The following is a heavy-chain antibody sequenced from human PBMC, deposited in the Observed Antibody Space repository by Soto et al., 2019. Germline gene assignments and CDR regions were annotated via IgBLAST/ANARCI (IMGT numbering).Heavy chain of an antibody. CDR3: ARGFLEWPPDY. CDR1: GFTFSSYA. D-gene: IGHD3-3*01. CDR2: ISYDGSNK. J-gene: IGHJ4*02. Sequence: GGSLRLSCAASGFTFSSYAMHWVRQAPGKGLEWVAVISYDGSNKYYADSVKGRFTISRDNSKNTLYLQMNSLRAEDTAVYYCARGFLEWPPDYWGQGTLVTVSS. V-gene: IGHV3-30-3*01.